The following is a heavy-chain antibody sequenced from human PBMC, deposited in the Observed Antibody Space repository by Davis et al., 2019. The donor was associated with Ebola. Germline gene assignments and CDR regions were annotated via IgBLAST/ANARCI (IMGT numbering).Heavy chain of an antibody. D-gene: IGHD1-26*01. CDR2: IYYSGIT. V-gene: IGHV4-39*01. CDR1: GGSIISSSSY. CDR3: ARRNYYANDY. Sequence: GSLRLSCTVSGGSIISSSSYWGWIRQPPRKGLEWIGSIYYSGITYYNPSLKSRVTISVDTSKNQFSLKLRSVTAADTAVYYCARRNYYANDYWGQGTLVTVSS. J-gene: IGHJ4*02.